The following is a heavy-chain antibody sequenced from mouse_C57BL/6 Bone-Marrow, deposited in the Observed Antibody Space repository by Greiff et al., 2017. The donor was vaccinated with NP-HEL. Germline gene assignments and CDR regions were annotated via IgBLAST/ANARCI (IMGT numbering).Heavy chain of an antibody. V-gene: IGHV5-16*01. Sequence: EVQLQESEGGLVQPGSSMKLSCTASGFTFSDYYMAWVRQVPEKGLEWVANINYDGSSTYYLDSLKSRFIISRDNAKNILYLQMSSLKSEDTATYYCARTYDGYYLYYFDYWGQGTTLTVSS. CDR2: INYDGSST. J-gene: IGHJ2*01. D-gene: IGHD2-3*01. CDR3: ARTYDGYYLYYFDY. CDR1: GFTFSDYY.